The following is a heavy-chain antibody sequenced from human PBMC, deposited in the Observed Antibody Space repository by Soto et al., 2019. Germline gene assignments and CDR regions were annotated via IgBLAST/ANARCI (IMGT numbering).Heavy chain of an antibody. J-gene: IGHJ4*02. CDR1: GGSISSYY. V-gene: IGHV4-59*12. Sequence: SETLSLTCTVSGGSISSYYWSWIRQPPGKGLEWIGYIYYSGSTNYNPSLKSRVTLSVDSSTNQISLALTSVTAADTAVYYCARAKFESTGWHQFDIWGQGTLVTVSS. CDR2: IYYSGST. CDR3: ARAKFESTGWHQFDI. D-gene: IGHD7-27*01.